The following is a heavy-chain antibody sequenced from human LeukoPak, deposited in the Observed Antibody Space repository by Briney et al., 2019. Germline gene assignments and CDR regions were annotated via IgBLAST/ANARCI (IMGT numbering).Heavy chain of an antibody. CDR3: ARGNYDILTGPVGY. D-gene: IGHD3-9*01. V-gene: IGHV4-4*07. CDR2: IYTSGST. CDR1: GGSISSYY. Sequence: SETLSLTCTVSGGSISSYYWSWIRQPAGKGLEWIGRIYTSGSTNFNPSLKSRVTMSVDTSKNQFSLKLSSVTAADTAVYYCARGNYDILTGPVGYWGQGTLVTVSS. J-gene: IGHJ4*02.